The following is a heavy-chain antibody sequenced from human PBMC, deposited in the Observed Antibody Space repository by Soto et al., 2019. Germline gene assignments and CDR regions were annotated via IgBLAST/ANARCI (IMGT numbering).Heavy chain of an antibody. CDR2: IYHSGST. J-gene: IGHJ5*02. CDR3: ARVWNSGSCPYWRLAP. Sequence: SETLSLTCAVSGGSISSGGNSWSWIRQPPGKGLEWIGYIYHSGSTYYNPSLKSRVTISVDRSKNQFSLKLSSVTAADTAVYYCARVWNSGSCPYWRLAPWGQGTLVTVSS. D-gene: IGHD3-10*01. V-gene: IGHV4-30-2*01. CDR1: GGSISSGGNS.